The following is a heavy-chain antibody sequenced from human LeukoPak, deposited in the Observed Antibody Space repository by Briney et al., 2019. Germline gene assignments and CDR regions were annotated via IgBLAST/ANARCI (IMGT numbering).Heavy chain of an antibody. Sequence: SETLSLTCTVSGGSISSYYWSWIRQPPGKGLEWIGYMFYSGSTNYNPSLKSRVTISVDTSKNQFSLRLTSVTAADTAVYYCAAYDSSGYAFHYWGQDPLDPVSS. CDR1: GGSISSYY. V-gene: IGHV4-59*01. D-gene: IGHD3-22*01. J-gene: IGHJ4*02. CDR2: MFYSGST. CDR3: AAYDSSGYAFHY.